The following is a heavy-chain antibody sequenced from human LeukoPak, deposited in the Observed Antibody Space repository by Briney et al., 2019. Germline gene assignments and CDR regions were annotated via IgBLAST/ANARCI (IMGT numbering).Heavy chain of an antibody. Sequence: PETLSLTCTVSGGSVSNYYWSWIRQSPGKGLEWIGYISHSGSVNYNPSLKGRVTMSVDTSKNQFSLKLSSVTAADTAVYYCARVKGREGSTVIIDYWGQGTLVTVSS. CDR3: ARVKGREGSTVIIDY. CDR1: GGSVSNYY. V-gene: IGHV4-59*02. CDR2: ISHSGSV. D-gene: IGHD3-10*01. J-gene: IGHJ4*02.